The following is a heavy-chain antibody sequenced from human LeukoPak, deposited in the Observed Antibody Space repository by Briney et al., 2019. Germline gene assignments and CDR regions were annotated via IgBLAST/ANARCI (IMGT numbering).Heavy chain of an antibody. Sequence: GGSLRLSCTASGFTFSGYGMHWVRQAPGKGLEWVAYISYDGTYKYYGDSMKGRFTISRDNSKNTLDLQMNSLRAEDTAVCYCAKDHSYGFYYFDYWGQGTLVTVSS. CDR3: AKDHSYGFYYFDY. V-gene: IGHV3-30*18. CDR1: GFTFSGYG. D-gene: IGHD5-18*01. J-gene: IGHJ4*02. CDR2: ISYDGTYK.